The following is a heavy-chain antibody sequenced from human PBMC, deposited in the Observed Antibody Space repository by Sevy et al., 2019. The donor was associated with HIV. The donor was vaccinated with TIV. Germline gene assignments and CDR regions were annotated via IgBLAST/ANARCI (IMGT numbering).Heavy chain of an antibody. Sequence: SETLSLTCTVSGGSISSYYWSWIRQPPGKGLEWIGYICYSGSTNYNPSLKSRVTISVDTSRNQFSLKLSSVTAADTAVYYCARALGIAAAGRKLVVDWFDPWGQGTLVTVSS. J-gene: IGHJ5*02. V-gene: IGHV4-59*01. D-gene: IGHD6-13*01. CDR1: GGSISSYY. CDR2: ICYSGST. CDR3: ARALGIAAAGRKLVVDWFDP.